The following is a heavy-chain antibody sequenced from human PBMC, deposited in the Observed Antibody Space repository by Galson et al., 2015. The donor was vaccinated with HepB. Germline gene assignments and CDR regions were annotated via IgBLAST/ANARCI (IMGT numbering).Heavy chain of an antibody. CDR3: ARSKPTSAAAGDDFDY. V-gene: IGHV3-11*06. CDR1: GFTFSDYY. Sequence: SLRLSCAASGFTFSDYYMSWIRQVPRKGLEWVSYIDSGDGYTNYADSVKGRFTISRDNAKNSLYLQMNSLRAEDTAMYYCARSKPTSAAAGDDFDYWGQGTLVTVSS. J-gene: IGHJ4*02. D-gene: IGHD6-13*01. CDR2: IDSGDGYT.